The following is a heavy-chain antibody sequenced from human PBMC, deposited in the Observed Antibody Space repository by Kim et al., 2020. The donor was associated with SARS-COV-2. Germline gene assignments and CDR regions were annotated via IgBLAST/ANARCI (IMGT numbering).Heavy chain of an antibody. V-gene: IGHV6-1*01. CDR1: GDSVSGNSVS. CDR2: TYYRSKWYI. CDR3: ASLRSSSWIDS. Sequence: SQTLSLTCAISGDSVSGNSVSWNWIRQSPSRGLEWLGRTYYRSKWYIDYATSVRSRIIIDPDTSKNQFSLHLNSVTPEDTAVYYCASLRSSSWIDSWGLGTMVTVSS. D-gene: IGHD6-13*01. J-gene: IGHJ3*02.